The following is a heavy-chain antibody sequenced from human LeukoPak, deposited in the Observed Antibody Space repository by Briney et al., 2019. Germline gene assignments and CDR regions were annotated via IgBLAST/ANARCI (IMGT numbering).Heavy chain of an antibody. CDR1: GFTISSYA. V-gene: IGHV3-23*01. CDR3: AKDLRSYYYDSSGYYPHDAFDI. CDR2: ISGSGGST. J-gene: IGHJ3*02. Sequence: GGSLRLSCAASGFTISSYAMSWVRQAPGKGLEWVSAISGSGGSTYYADSVKGRFTISRDNSKNTLYLQMNSLRAEDTAVYYCAKDLRSYYYDSSGYYPHDAFDIWGQGTMVTVSS. D-gene: IGHD3-22*01.